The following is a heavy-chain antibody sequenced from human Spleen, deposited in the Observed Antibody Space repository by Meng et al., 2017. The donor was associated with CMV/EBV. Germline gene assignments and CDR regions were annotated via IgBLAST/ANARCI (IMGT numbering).Heavy chain of an antibody. CDR2: IDWDEDK. D-gene: IGHD3-3*01. Sequence: QTLSLTCTFSGFSLTTGGMCVTWVRQPPGKALEWLALIDWDEDKYYSTSLKTRLTISKDTSKNQVVLTMTNMDPVDTATYYCAHRGYDFWSGVMDVWGQGTTVTVSS. V-gene: IGHV2-70*12. CDR3: AHRGYDFWSGVMDV. J-gene: IGHJ6*02. CDR1: GFSLTTGGMC.